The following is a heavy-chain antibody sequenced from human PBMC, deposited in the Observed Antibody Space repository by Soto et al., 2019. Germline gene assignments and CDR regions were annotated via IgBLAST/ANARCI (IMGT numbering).Heavy chain of an antibody. V-gene: IGHV1-18*04. CDR3: ARAYSSGWYVGYYYYYGMDV. D-gene: IGHD6-19*01. J-gene: IGHJ6*02. CDR2: ISAYNGNT. CDR1: GYTFTSYG. Sequence: GASVKVSCKASGYTFTSYGISWVLQAPGQGLEWLGGISAYNGNTNYAQKLQGRVTMTTDTSTSTAYMELRSLRSDDTAVYYCARAYSSGWYVGYYYYYGMDVWGQGTTVTVSS.